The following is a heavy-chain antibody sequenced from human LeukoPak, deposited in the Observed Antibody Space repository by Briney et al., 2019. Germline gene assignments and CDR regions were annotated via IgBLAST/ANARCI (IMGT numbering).Heavy chain of an antibody. J-gene: IGHJ3*02. D-gene: IGHD2-15*01. Sequence: GGSLRLSCAASGFTFSSYAMHRVRQAPGKGLEWVAVISYDGSNKYYADSVKGRFTISRGNSKNTLYLQMNSLRAEDTAVYYCARDLRSSGCSGGSCYTDAFDIWGQGTMVTVSS. CDR2: ISYDGSNK. CDR1: GFTFSSYA. V-gene: IGHV3-30*04. CDR3: ARDLRSSGCSGGSCYTDAFDI.